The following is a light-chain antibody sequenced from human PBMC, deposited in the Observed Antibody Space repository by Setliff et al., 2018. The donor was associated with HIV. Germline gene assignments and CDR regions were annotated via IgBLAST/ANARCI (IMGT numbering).Light chain of an antibody. J-gene: IGLJ1*01. CDR3: SSSTRSPTFLV. CDR1: SSDVGSYNR. V-gene: IGLV2-23*02. CDR2: DVS. Sequence: QSALAQPPSVSGSPGQSVTISCTGTSSDVGSYNRVSWYQHYPGRAPKLIIYDVSERPLGVSSRFSASRSGNTASLTISGLQADDEAIYYCSSSTRSPTFLVFATGTKVTVL.